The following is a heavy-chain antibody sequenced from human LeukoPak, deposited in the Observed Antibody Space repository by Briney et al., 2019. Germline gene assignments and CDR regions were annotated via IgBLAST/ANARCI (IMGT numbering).Heavy chain of an antibody. D-gene: IGHD2-15*01. CDR1: GDSISSGGYS. CDR3: ARAQVVVAATHFVWFDP. J-gene: IGHJ5*02. V-gene: IGHV4-30-2*01. CDR2: IYHSVST. Sequence: PSETLSLTCAVSGDSISSGGYSWSWIRQPPGKGLEWFGYIYHSVSTYYNPSLKSRVTISVDRSKNQFSLKLSSVTAADTAVYYCARAQVVVAATHFVWFDPWGQGTLVTVSS.